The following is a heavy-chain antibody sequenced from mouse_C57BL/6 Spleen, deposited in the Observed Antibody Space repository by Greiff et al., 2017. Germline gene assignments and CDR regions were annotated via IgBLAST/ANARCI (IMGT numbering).Heavy chain of an antibody. CDR2: IWSGGST. J-gene: IGHJ4*01. V-gene: IGHV2-2*02. CDR1: GFSLTSYG. Sequence: VKVVESGPGLVQPSQSLSITCTVSGFSLTSYGVHWVRQSPGKGLEWLGVIWSGGSTDYNAAFISRLSISKDNSKSQVFFKMNSLQANDTAIYYCARDCNYSNCRAMDYWGQGTSVTVSS. CDR3: ARDCNYSNCRAMDY. D-gene: IGHD2-5*01.